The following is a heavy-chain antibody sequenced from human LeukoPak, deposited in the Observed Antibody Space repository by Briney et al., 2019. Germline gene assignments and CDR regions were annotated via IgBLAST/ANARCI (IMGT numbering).Heavy chain of an antibody. D-gene: IGHD5-24*01. J-gene: IGHJ4*01. V-gene: IGHV3-23*01. Sequence: GGSLRLSCAASGVTFSSYSMTWVRQVPGKGLEWVSSVSGSGGMTDYADSVKGRFTISRDNSKNTVYLQMNSLRADDTAIYYCAKGSFSNWPYYFDYWGQGTLVTVSS. CDR1: GVTFSSYS. CDR2: VSGSGGMT. CDR3: AKGSFSNWPYYFDY.